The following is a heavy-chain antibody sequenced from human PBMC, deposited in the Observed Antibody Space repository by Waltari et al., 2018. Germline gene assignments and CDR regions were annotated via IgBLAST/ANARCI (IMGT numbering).Heavy chain of an antibody. J-gene: IGHJ6*02. CDR1: GLIFSNYW. Sequence: VRLVESGGGLVQPGGSLRLSCSASGLIFSNYWMDWARQAPGEGLEWVANIKGDGIQKYYMDSVRGRFTISRDNAMNSLYLQMNNLGVEDSAVYYCAKWVTDSFHALDVWGQGTTVTVSS. CDR3: AKWVTDSFHALDV. D-gene: IGHD1-20*01. V-gene: IGHV3-7*02. CDR2: IKGDGIQK.